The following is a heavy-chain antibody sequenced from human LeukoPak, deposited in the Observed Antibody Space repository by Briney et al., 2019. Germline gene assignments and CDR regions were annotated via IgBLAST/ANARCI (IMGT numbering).Heavy chain of an antibody. CDR1: GYTFTRYY. CDR2: INPNSGGT. D-gene: IGHD3-3*01. J-gene: IGHJ6*03. CDR3: AREALPRYDFRLQDYYMDV. V-gene: IGHV1-2*02. Sequence: ASVKVSCKASGYTFTRYYMHWVRQAPGQGLEWMGWINPNSGGTNYAQKFQGRVTMTRDTSISTAYMELSRLRSDDTAVYYCAREALPRYDFRLQDYYMDVWGKGTTVTVSS.